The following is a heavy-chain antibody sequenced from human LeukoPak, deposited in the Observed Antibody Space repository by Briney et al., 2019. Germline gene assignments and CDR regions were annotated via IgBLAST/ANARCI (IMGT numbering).Heavy chain of an antibody. Sequence: SQTLSLTCAISGDSVSSNSAAWNWIRQSPSRGLEWLGRAYYMSKWFNNYAVSMKSRMTINPDTSNNQFSPHLNSVTPEDTAVYYCAREVHSGYYFDYWGQGTLFTVSS. J-gene: IGHJ4*02. V-gene: IGHV6-1*01. CDR2: AYYMSKWFN. D-gene: IGHD6-25*01. CDR1: GDSVSSNSAA. CDR3: AREVHSGYYFDY.